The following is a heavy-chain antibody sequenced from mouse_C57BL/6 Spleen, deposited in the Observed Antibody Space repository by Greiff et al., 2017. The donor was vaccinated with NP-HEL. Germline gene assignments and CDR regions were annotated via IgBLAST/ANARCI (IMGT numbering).Heavy chain of an antibody. CDR3: ANYGYERAFAY. Sequence: EVKLLESGPELVKPGASVKISCKASGYSFTDYNMNWVKQSNGKSLEWIGVINPNYGTTSYNQKFKGKATLTVDQSSSTAYMQLNSLTSEDSAVYYCANYGYERAFAYWGQGTLVTVSA. CDR1: GYSFTDYN. CDR2: INPNYGTT. D-gene: IGHD2-2*01. V-gene: IGHV1-39*01. J-gene: IGHJ3*01.